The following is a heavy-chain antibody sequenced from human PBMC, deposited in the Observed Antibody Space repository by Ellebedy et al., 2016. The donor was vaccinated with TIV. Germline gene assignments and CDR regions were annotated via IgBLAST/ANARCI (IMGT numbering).Heavy chain of an antibody. CDR1: GLPFSSYW. CDR2: IKQDGSDK. Sequence: GESLKISCVDSGLPFSSYWMSWVRQAPGRGLEWLANIKQDGSDKNYVDSVKGRFTISRDNAKKSLYLQMDSLRAEDTAVYYCARGSGYCSSTSCSGGSDWGQGTPVTVSS. CDR3: ARGSGYCSSTSCSGGSD. J-gene: IGHJ4*02. D-gene: IGHD2-2*01. V-gene: IGHV3-7*03.